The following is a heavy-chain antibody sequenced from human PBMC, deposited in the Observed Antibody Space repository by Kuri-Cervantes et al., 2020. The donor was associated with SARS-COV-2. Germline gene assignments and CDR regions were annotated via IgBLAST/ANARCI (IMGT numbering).Heavy chain of an antibody. D-gene: IGHD2-15*01. CDR2: IYPDDSDT. J-gene: IGHJ4*02. CDR1: GYKFTNYW. CDR3: ARRGSATTFLDY. Sequence: GGSLRLSCEGSGYKFTNYWIGWVRQMPGKGLEWMGVIYPDDSDTRYSPSFQGQVTISADKSIRTAYLQWNSLKPSDTAIYYCARRGSATTFLDYWGQGTQVTVSS. V-gene: IGHV5-51*01.